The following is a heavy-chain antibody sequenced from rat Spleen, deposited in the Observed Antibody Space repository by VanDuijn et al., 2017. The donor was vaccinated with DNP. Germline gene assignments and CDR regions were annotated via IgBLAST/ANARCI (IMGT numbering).Heavy chain of an antibody. D-gene: IGHD4-3*01. CDR3: ARQRGGFAY. CDR2: ISYDGSST. CDR1: GFTFSDYY. V-gene: IGHV5-29*01. J-gene: IGHJ3*01. Sequence: EVQLVESDGGLGQPGRSLKLSCAASGFTFSDYYMAWVRQAPTKGLEWVATISYDGSSTYYRDSVKGRFTISRDNAKSTLYLQMDSLRSEDTATYYCARQRGGFAYWGQGTLVTVSS.